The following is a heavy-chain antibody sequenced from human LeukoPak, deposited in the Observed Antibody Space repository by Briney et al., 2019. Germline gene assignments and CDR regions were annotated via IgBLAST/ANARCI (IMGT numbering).Heavy chain of an antibody. D-gene: IGHD2-2*01. Sequence: GGSLRLSCAASGFTFSSYGMHWVRQAPGKGLEWVAFIRYDGSNKYYADSVKGRFTISRDNSKNTLYLQMNSLRAEDTAVYYCASLPGYCSSTSCLDYWGQGTLVTVSS. CDR2: IRYDGSNK. J-gene: IGHJ4*02. V-gene: IGHV3-30*02. CDR3: ASLPGYCSSTSCLDY. CDR1: GFTFSSYG.